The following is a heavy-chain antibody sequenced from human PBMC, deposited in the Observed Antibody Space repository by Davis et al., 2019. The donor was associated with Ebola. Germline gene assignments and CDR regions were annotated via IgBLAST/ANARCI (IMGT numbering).Heavy chain of an antibody. J-gene: IGHJ6*04. V-gene: IGHV4-34*01. CDR2: INHSGST. Sequence: MPSETLSLTCAVYGWSFSGYYWSWIRQPPGKGLEWIGEINHSGSTNYNPSLKSRVTISVDTSKNQFSLKLSSVTAADTAVYYCARGIRIAACPPTYYYHYYGMEVWGKGTTVTVSS. CDR1: GWSFSGYY. D-gene: IGHD6-6*01. CDR3: ARGIRIAACPPTYYYHYYGMEV.